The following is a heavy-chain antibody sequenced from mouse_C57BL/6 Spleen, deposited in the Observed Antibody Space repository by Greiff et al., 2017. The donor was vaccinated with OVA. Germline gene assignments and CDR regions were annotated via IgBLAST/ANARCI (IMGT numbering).Heavy chain of an antibody. J-gene: IGHJ4*01. V-gene: IGHV5-4*01. CDR2: ISDGGSYT. Sequence: EVQGVESGGGLVKPGGSLKLSCAASGFTFSSYAMSWVRQTPETRLEWVATISDGGSYTYYPDNVKGRFTISRDNAKNNLYLQMIHLKSEDTAMYYCARDDYSNYAMDYWGQGTSVTVSS. CDR3: ARDDYSNYAMDY. D-gene: IGHD2-5*01. CDR1: GFTFSSYA.